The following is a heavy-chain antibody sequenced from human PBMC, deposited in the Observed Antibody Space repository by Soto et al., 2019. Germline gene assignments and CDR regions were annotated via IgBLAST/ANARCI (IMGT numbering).Heavy chain of an antibody. V-gene: IGHV4-30-2*01. CDR2: ISHGWNT. J-gene: IGHJ3*02. CDR3: ARTSYDILTGRLDAFDI. CDR1: GGSINNGGYS. D-gene: IGHD3-9*01. Sequence: QLQLQESGSRLVRPSQTLPLTCAVSGGSINNGGYSWSWLRQPPGKVLEWIGCISHGWNTYYNPYLRSRVIISIDKSKNHSSLGLKSVTAADTATYYCARTSYDILTGRLDAFDIWGQGTMVTVSS.